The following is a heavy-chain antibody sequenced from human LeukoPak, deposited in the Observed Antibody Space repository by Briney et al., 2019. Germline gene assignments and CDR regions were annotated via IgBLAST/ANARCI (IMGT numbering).Heavy chain of an antibody. CDR1: GFTFSSYW. CDR2: INTDGSST. D-gene: IGHD3-3*01. Sequence: PGGSLRLSCAASGFTFSSYWMHWVRQAPGKGLVWVSRINTDGSSTSYADSVKGRFTISRDNAKNTLYLQMNSLRAEDTAVYYCASYPPYDFWTRGYYFDYWGQGTLVTVSS. J-gene: IGHJ4*02. CDR3: ASYPPYDFWTRGYYFDY. V-gene: IGHV3-74*01.